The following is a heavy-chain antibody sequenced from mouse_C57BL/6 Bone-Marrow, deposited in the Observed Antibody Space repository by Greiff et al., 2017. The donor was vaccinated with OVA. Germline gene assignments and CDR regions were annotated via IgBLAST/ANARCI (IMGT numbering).Heavy chain of an antibody. Sequence: QVQLQQSGAELARPGASVKLSCKASGYTFTSYGISWVKQRPGQGLEWIGVINPGSGGTNYNEKFKGKATLTADKSSSTAYMQLSSLTSEDSAVYFCARDGVAPFDYWGQGTTLTVSS. D-gene: IGHD1-1*02. J-gene: IGHJ2*01. CDR2: INPGSGGT. CDR1: GYTFTSYG. CDR3: ARDGVAPFDY. V-gene: IGHV1-81*01.